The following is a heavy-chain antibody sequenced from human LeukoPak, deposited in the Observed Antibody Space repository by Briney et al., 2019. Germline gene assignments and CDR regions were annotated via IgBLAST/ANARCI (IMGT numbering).Heavy chain of an antibody. J-gene: IGHJ4*02. CDR2: INPNSGGT. CDR3: AIHEGYYYDSSGYLDY. CDR1: GGTFSSYA. V-gene: IGHV1-2*02. Sequence: ASVKVSCKASGGTFSSYAISWVRQAPGQGLEWMGWINPNSGGTNYAQKFQGRVTMTRDTSISTAYMELSRLRSDDTAVYYCAIHEGYYYDSSGYLDYWGQGTLVTVSS. D-gene: IGHD3-22*01.